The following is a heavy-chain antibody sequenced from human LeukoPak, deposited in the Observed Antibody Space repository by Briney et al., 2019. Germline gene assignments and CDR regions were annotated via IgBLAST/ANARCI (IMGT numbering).Heavy chain of an antibody. D-gene: IGHD4-17*01. Sequence: GGSLRLSCAASGFTFSSYAMTWVRQAPGKGLEWVSLTSGSGDSTYFADSVRGRFTISRDNSKNTPYLQLKSLRAEDTAVYYCAKMGGDYNFYYYYMDVWGKGTTVTVSS. CDR2: TSGSGDST. J-gene: IGHJ6*03. CDR3: AKMGGDYNFYYYYMDV. CDR1: GFTFSSYA. V-gene: IGHV3-23*01.